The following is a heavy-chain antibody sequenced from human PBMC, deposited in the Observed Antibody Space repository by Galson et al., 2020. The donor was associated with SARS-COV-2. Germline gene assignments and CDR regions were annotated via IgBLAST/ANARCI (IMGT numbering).Heavy chain of an antibody. CDR3: ARLGGSSWDFDY. CDR2: IKQDGSEK. CDR1: GFTFSSYW. Sequence: QLGESLKISCAASGFTFSSYWMSWVRQAPGKGLEWVANIKQDGSEKYYVDSVKGRFTIYRDNAKNSLYLQMNSLRAEDTAVYYCARLGGSSWDFDYWGQGALVTVSS. D-gene: IGHD6-13*01. J-gene: IGHJ4*02. V-gene: IGHV3-7*01.